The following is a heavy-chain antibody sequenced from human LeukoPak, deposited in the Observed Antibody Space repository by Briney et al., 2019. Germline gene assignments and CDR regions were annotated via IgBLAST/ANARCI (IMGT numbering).Heavy chain of an antibody. CDR1: GYTFTGYY. CDR3: AREGYYYDSSGYTIEIDY. V-gene: IGHV1-2*06. D-gene: IGHD3-22*01. Sequence: GASVKVSCKASGYTFTGYYMHWVRQAPGQGLEWMGRINPNSGGTNYAQKFQGRVTMTRDTSISTAYMELSRLGSDDTAVYYCAREGYYYDSSGYTIEIDYWGQGTLVTVSS. J-gene: IGHJ4*02. CDR2: INPNSGGT.